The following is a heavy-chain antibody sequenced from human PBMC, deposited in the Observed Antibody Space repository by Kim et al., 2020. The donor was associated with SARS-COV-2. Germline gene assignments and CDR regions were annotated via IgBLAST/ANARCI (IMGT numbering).Heavy chain of an antibody. D-gene: IGHD6-19*01. J-gene: IGHJ4*01. Sequence: GGSLRLSCAASGFTFSSYGMHWVRQAPGKGLEWVAVISYDGSNKYYADSVKGRFTISRDNSKNTLYLQMNSLRAEDTAVYYCAKVEQWLPPYYFDYWGQEPWSPSPQ. CDR2: ISYDGSNK. CDR3: AKVEQWLPPYYFDY. V-gene: IGHV3-30*18. CDR1: GFTFSSYG.